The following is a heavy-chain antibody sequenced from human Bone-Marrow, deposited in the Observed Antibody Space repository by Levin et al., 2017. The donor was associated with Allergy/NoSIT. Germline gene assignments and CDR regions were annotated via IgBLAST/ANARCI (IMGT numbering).Heavy chain of an antibody. D-gene: IGHD6-6*01. CDR3: ARDQQFAGPPLYFMDV. Sequence: GGSLRLSCGASGFIFTTYGMHWVRQAPGKGLEWVALIRYDGNEKHYADSVKGRFTISRDNSNNTLYLQMNSLRAEDTAVYYCARDQQFAGPPLYFMDVWGTGTTVTVSS. CDR1: GFIFTTYG. V-gene: IGHV3-33*01. J-gene: IGHJ6*03. CDR2: IRYDGNEK.